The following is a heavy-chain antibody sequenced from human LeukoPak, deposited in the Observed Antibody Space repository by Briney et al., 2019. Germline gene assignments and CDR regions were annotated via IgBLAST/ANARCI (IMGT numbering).Heavy chain of an antibody. CDR1: GFTFSWYW. Sequence: GGSLRLSCAASGFTFSWYWMSWVRRAPGKGPEWVAHIDPSGNEFYVDSVKGRFAISRDSAQRSVFLQMNNLRDKDTAVYYCARADWGSFDHWGQGALVTVSS. J-gene: IGHJ4*02. CDR2: IDPSGNE. D-gene: IGHD3-16*01. CDR3: ARADWGSFDH. V-gene: IGHV3-7*01.